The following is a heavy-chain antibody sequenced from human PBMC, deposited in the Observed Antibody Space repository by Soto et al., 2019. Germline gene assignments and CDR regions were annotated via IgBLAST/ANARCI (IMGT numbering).Heavy chain of an antibody. J-gene: IGHJ4*02. CDR1: GGSISSYY. Sequence: QVQLQESGPGLVKPSETLSLTYTVSGGSISSYYWSWIRQPPGKGLEWIGYIYYSGSTNYNPSLKSRVTISVDTSKNQFSLKLSSVTAADTAVYYCARGYSGSYFSDWGQGTLVTVSS. D-gene: IGHD1-26*01. CDR3: ARGYSGSYFSD. CDR2: IYYSGST. V-gene: IGHV4-59*01.